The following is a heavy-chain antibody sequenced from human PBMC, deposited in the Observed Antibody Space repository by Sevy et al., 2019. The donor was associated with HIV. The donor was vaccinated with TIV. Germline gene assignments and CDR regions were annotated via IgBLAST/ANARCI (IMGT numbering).Heavy chain of an antibody. CDR2: IKEDGSDK. Sequence: GESMKISCAASGFTFSSYWMNWVRQAPGKGLEWVANIKEDGSDKYYVDSVKGRFTISRDNAQNSLYLEMNSRRAGDTAVYYCARWDDWGKGTTVTFSS. CDR3: ARWDD. J-gene: IGHJ6*04. V-gene: IGHV3-7*01. CDR1: GFTFSSYW.